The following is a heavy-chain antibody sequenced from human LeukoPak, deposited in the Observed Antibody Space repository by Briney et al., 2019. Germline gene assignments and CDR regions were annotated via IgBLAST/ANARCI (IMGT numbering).Heavy chain of an antibody. V-gene: IGHV3-33*01. Sequence: GGSLRLSCAASGFNFFTYGMHWVRQAPGKGLEWVAVIWYDGSNKYYADSVKGRFTISRDNSKSTLSLQMSSLRTEDTAVYYCARGGDYGSGTFRWRHFDSWGQGTLVTVSS. D-gene: IGHD3-10*01. J-gene: IGHJ4*02. CDR2: IWYDGSNK. CDR3: ARGGDYGSGTFRWRHFDS. CDR1: GFNFFTYG.